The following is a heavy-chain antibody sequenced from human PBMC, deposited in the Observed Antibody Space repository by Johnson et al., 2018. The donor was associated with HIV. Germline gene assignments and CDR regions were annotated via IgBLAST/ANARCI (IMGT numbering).Heavy chain of an antibody. CDR3: ARGEVIVDAFDI. V-gene: IGHV3-33*08. J-gene: IGHJ3*02. Sequence: QVQLVESGGGVVQPGRSLRLSCAASGFTFSSYGMHWVRQAPGKGLEWVAVIWYDGSNKYYADSVKGRFTISRDNSKNTLYLQMNSLRAEDTAVYYCARGEVIVDAFDIWGQGTMVTVSS. CDR2: IWYDGSNK. D-gene: IGHD3-22*01. CDR1: GFTFSSYG.